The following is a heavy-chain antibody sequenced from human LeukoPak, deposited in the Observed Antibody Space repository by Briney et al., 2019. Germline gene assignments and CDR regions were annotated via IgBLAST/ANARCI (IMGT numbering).Heavy chain of an antibody. CDR3: AKGKATISY. CDR1: GFTFSSYA. D-gene: IGHD5-12*01. V-gene: IGHV3-23*01. J-gene: IGHJ4*02. CDR2: ISASGGGT. Sequence: GGSLRLSCAASGFTFSSYAMTWVRQAPGKGLEWVSVISASGGGTSYADSVKGRFTISRDNSKNTLYLQMNSLRAEDTAVYYCAKGKATISYWGQGTLVTVSS.